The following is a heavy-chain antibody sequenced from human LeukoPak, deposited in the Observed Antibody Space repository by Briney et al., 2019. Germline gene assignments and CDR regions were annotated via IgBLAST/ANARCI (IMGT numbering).Heavy chain of an antibody. CDR3: ARVGRSGYSLDY. J-gene: IGHJ4*02. Sequence: GGSLRLSCAASGFAFNTYSIDWVRQAPGKGLEWFSYISSSSSNIYYADSVMGRFTISRDNANNLVFLQMNSLRAEDTAVYYCARVGRSGYSLDYWGQGTLVTVSS. V-gene: IGHV3-48*04. D-gene: IGHD3-3*01. CDR1: GFAFNTYS. CDR2: ISSSSSNI.